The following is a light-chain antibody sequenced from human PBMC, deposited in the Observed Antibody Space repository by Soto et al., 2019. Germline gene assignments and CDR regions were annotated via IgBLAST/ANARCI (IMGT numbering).Light chain of an antibody. Sequence: QSVLTQPASVSGSPGQSITISCTGTSSDVGGYNYVSWYQQHPAKAPKLMIYDVSSRPSGVSNRFSGSKSANTASLTISGLQADDEADYFCSSYTSSSTYVFGTGTKLTVL. CDR1: SSDVGGYNY. CDR3: SSYTSSSTYV. J-gene: IGLJ1*01. CDR2: DVS. V-gene: IGLV2-14*01.